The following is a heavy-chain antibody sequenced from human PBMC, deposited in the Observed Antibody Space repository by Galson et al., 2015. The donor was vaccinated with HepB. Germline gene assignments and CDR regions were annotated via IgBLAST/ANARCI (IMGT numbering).Heavy chain of an antibody. V-gene: IGHV1-24*01. Sequence: SVKVSCKVSGYTLTELSMHWVRQAPGKGLEWMGNFDAEDGETIYAQKFQGRVSMTADTSTDTAYMELSSLRSEDTAVYYCATDYGYNWKYVALDIWGQGTMVTVSS. D-gene: IGHD1-20*01. CDR1: GYTLTELS. CDR3: ATDYGYNWKYVALDI. CDR2: FDAEDGET. J-gene: IGHJ3*02.